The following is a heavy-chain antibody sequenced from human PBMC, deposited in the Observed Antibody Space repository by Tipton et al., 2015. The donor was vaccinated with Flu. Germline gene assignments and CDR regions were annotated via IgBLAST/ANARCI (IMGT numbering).Heavy chain of an antibody. CDR2: IYTSGST. Sequence: TLSLTCTVSGGSISSYYWSWIRQPAGKGLEWIGRIYTSGSTNHNPSLKSRVTISVDTSKNQFSLKLSSVTAADTAVYYCAREGWQRADYYYYMDVWGQGTRSPAP. J-gene: IGHJ6*03. CDR1: GGSISSYY. V-gene: IGHV4-4*07. D-gene: IGHD6-25*01. CDR3: AREGWQRADYYYYMDV.